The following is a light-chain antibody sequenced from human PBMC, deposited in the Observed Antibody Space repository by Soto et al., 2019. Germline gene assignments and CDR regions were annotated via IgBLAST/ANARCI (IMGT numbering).Light chain of an antibody. V-gene: IGLV1-51*01. CDR1: SSNIGNNY. CDR3: GTWDSSLSAVV. CDR2: DNN. J-gene: IGLJ2*01. Sequence: QSVLTQPPSVSAAPGQTVTISCSGSSSNIGNNYVSWYQQLPGTAHKLLIYDNNKRPSGIPDRFSGSKSGTSATLGITGLQTGDEADYYCGTWDSSLSAVVFGVGTQLTVL.